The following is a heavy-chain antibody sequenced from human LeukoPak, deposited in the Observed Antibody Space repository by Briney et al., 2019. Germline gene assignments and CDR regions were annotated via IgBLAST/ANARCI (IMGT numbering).Heavy chain of an antibody. CDR2: ISYDGSNK. CDR1: GFTFSSYA. V-gene: IGHV3-30-3*01. CDR3: ARTPARSYYFDY. Sequence: GGSLRLSCAASGFTFSSYAMHWVRQAPGKGLEWVAVISYDGSNKYYAVSVKGRFTISRDNSKNTLYLQMNSLRAEDTAVYYCARTPARSYYFDYWGQGTLVTVSS. J-gene: IGHJ4*02.